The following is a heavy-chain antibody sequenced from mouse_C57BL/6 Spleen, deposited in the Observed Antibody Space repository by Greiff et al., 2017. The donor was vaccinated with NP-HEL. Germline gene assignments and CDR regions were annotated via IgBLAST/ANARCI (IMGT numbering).Heavy chain of an antibody. CDR1: GYTFTSYW. CDR2: IDPSDSET. Sequence: QVQLKQPGAELVRPGSSVKLSCKASGYTFTSYWMHWVKQRPIQGLEWIGNIDPSDSETHYNQKFKDKATLTVDKSSSTAYMQLSSLTSEDSAVYYCARHPHYYGSSYYYAMDYWGQGTSVTVSS. D-gene: IGHD1-1*01. V-gene: IGHV1-52*01. CDR3: ARHPHYYGSSYYYAMDY. J-gene: IGHJ4*01.